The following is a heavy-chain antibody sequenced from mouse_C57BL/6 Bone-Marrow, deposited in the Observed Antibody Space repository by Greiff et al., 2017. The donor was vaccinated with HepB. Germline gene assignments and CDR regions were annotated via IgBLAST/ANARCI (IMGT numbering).Heavy chain of an antibody. J-gene: IGHJ2*01. CDR3: ARGSHYYGIDY. V-gene: IGHV1-81*01. CDR1: GYTFTSYG. CDR2: IYPRSGNT. Sequence: QVHVKQSGAELARPGASVKLSCKASGYTFTSYGISWVKQRTGQGLEWIGEIYPRSGNTYYNEKFKGKATLTADKSSSTAYMELRSLTSEDSAVYFCARGSHYYGIDYWGQGTTLTVSS. D-gene: IGHD1-1*01.